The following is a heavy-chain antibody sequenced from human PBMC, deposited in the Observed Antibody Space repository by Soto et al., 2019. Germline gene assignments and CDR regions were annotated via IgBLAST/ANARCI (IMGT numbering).Heavy chain of an antibody. D-gene: IGHD2-2*01. CDR3: ARARYQLLHPYYYGMDV. Sequence: SETLSLTCAVYGGSFSGYYWSWIRQPPGKGLEWIGEINHSGSTNYNPSLKSRVTISVDTSKNQFSLKLSSVTAADTSVYFCARARYQLLHPYYYGMDVWGQGTTVTVSS. J-gene: IGHJ6*02. CDR1: GGSFSGYY. CDR2: INHSGST. V-gene: IGHV4-34*01.